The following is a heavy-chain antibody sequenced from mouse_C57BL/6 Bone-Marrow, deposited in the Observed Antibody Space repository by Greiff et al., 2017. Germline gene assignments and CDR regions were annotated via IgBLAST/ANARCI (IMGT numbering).Heavy chain of an antibody. J-gene: IGHJ3*01. V-gene: IGHV1-9*01. CDR3: ARRYDGYFDWFAY. D-gene: IGHD2-3*01. Sequence: QVQLQQSGAELMKPGASVKLSCKATGYTFTGYWIEWVKQRPGHGLEWIGEILPGSGSTNYNEKFKGKATFTADTSSNTAYMQLSSLTTEDSDIYYFARRYDGYFDWFAYWGQGTLVTVSA. CDR2: ILPGSGST. CDR1: GYTFTGYW.